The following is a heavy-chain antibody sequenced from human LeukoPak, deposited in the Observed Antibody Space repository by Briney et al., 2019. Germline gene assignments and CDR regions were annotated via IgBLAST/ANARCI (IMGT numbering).Heavy chain of an antibody. V-gene: IGHV3-21*01. CDR2: ISSSSSYI. D-gene: IGHD2-21*02. CDR3: ARTDGGDYNFDY. CDR1: GFTFSSYE. Sequence: GGSLRLSCAASGFTFSSYEMNWVRQAPGKGLEWVSSISSSSSYIYYADSVKGRFTISRDNAKNSLYLQMNSLRAEDTAVYYCARTDGGDYNFDYWGQGTLVTVSS. J-gene: IGHJ4*02.